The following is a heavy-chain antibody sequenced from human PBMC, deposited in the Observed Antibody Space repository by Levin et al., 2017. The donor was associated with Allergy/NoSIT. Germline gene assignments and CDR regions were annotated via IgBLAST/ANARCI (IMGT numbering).Heavy chain of an antibody. D-gene: IGHD1-26*01. V-gene: IGHV3-9*01. Sequence: GGSLRLSCAASGFTFDDYAMHWVRQAPGKGLEWVSGISWNSGSIGYADSVKGRFTISRDNAKNSLYLQMNSLRAEDTALYYCAKDMGPRYYYDGMDVWGQGTTVTVSS. J-gene: IGHJ6*02. CDR2: ISWNSGSI. CDR1: GFTFDDYA. CDR3: AKDMGPRYYYDGMDV.